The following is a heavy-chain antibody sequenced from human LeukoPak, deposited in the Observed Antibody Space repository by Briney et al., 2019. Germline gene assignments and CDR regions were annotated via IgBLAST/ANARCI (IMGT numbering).Heavy chain of an antibody. CDR2: IWYDGSNK. J-gene: IGHJ4*02. Sequence: GRSLRLSCAASGFTFSSYGMHWVRQAPGKGLEWVTVIWYDGSNKYYADSVKGRFTISRDNSKNTLHLQMNSLRAEDTAVYYCAKEVGGDYYFDYWGQGTLVTVSS. V-gene: IGHV3-33*06. CDR3: AKEVGGDYYFDY. D-gene: IGHD1-26*01. CDR1: GFTFSSYG.